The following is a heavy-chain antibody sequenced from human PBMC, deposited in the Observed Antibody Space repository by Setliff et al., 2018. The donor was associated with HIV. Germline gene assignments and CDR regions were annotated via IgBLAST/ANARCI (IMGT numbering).Heavy chain of an antibody. CDR2: IYNGDST. D-gene: IGHD2-8*02. CDR3: VRSTGWLYFDY. J-gene: IGHJ4*02. V-gene: IGHV3-53*01. CDR1: GFSVSSNY. Sequence: GGSLRLSCAASGFSVSSNYMSWVRQAPGKGLDWVSVIYNGDSTNYAESVKGRFTISRDSSKSTLYLQMNNLRAEDSAVYYCVRSTGWLYFDYWGQGALVTVSS.